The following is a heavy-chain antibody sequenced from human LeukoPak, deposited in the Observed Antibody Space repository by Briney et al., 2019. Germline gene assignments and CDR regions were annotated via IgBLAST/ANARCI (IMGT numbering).Heavy chain of an antibody. CDR1: GFTFSNAW. V-gene: IGHV3-15*01. Sequence: GGSLRLSCAASGFTFSNAWMSWVRQAPGKGLEWVGRIKSKTDGGTTDYAAPVKGRFTISRDDSKNTLYLQMNSLKTEDTAVYYCTTRVIVVVDQLLSWFDPWGQGTLVTVSS. J-gene: IGHJ5*02. CDR2: IKSKTDGGTT. CDR3: TTRVIVVVDQLLSWFDP. D-gene: IGHD2-15*01.